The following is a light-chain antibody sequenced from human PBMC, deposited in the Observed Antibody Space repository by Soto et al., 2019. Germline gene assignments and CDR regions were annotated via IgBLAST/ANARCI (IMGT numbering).Light chain of an antibody. J-gene: IGKJ1*01. CDR3: QQYGSSRGT. CDR2: GAS. V-gene: IGKV3-20*01. Sequence: EIVLTQSPGTLSLSPGERATLSCRASQSVSSSYLAWYQQKPGQAPRLLIYGASSRATGIPDRFSGSGSGTDFTLTISRLEPEDFAVYYCQQYGSSRGTCVQGTKVEIK. CDR1: QSVSSSY.